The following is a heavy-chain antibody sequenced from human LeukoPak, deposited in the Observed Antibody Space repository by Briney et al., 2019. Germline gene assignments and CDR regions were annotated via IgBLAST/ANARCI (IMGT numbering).Heavy chain of an antibody. V-gene: IGHV4-39*01. CDR3: ARHEDGDRPVRDYYYYYGMDV. CDR1: GGSISSSSYY. Sequence: PSETLSLTCTVSGGSISSSSYYWGWIRQPPGKGLEWIGSIYYSGSTYYNPSLKSRVTISVDTSKNQFSLKLSSVTAADTAVYYCARHEDGDRPVRDYYYYYGMDVWGQGTTVTVSS. J-gene: IGHJ6*02. D-gene: IGHD5-24*01. CDR2: IYYSGST.